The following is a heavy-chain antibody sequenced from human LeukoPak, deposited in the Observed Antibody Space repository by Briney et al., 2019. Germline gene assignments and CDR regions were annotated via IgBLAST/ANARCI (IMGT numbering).Heavy chain of an antibody. CDR1: GYTFTDYY. CDR2: INPKTGVT. J-gene: IGHJ4*02. Sequence: RASVKVSFKASGYTFTDYYLHWVRQAPGHGLEWMGWINPKTGVTKYAQNFQGRVTTTRDTSINTAYMEVSRLRSDDTAVFYCARDLAMYSPDLDYWGQGTLVTVSS. D-gene: IGHD1-26*01. V-gene: IGHV1-2*02. CDR3: ARDLAMYSPDLDY.